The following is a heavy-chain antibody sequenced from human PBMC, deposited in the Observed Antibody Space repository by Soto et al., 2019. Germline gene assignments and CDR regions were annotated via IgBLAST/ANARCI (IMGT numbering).Heavy chain of an antibody. CDR3: ARITPTGWTKYYYGMDV. CDR1: GGTFSSYA. J-gene: IGHJ6*02. D-gene: IGHD2-15*01. Sequence: QVQLVQSGAEVKKPGSSVNVSCKASGGTFSSYAISWVRQAPGQGLEWMGGIIPIFGTANYAQKFQGRVTITADESTSTAYMELSSLRSEDTAVYYCARITPTGWTKYYYGMDVWGQGTTVTVSS. CDR2: IIPIFGTA. V-gene: IGHV1-69*01.